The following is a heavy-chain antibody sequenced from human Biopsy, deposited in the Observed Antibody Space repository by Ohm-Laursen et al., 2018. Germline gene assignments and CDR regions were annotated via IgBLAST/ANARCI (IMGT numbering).Heavy chain of an antibody. V-gene: IGHV4-59*11. CDR2: ISYTGYT. D-gene: IGHD4-23*01. CDR3: ARGSNEYGGLYFPH. Sequence: GTLSLTCTVSGGSFTGHYWSWIRQPPGKGLEWIGHISYTGYTSYNASLKSRVTISVDTSRKHFSLRLTSLAAADTAVYYCARGSNEYGGLYFPHWGQGTLITVSP. CDR1: GGSFTGHY. J-gene: IGHJ1*01.